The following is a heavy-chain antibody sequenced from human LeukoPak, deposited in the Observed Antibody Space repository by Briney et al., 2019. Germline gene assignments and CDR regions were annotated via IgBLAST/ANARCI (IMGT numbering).Heavy chain of an antibody. CDR2: IYYSGST. Sequence: PSETLSLTCTVSGGSISSYYWSWIRQPPGKGLEWIGYIYYSGSTNYNPSLKSRVTISVDTSKNQFSLKLSSVTAADTAVYYCARDLITLSGMDVWGQGTTATVSS. CDR3: ARDLITLSGMDV. CDR1: GGSISSYY. D-gene: IGHD3-22*01. J-gene: IGHJ6*02. V-gene: IGHV4-59*01.